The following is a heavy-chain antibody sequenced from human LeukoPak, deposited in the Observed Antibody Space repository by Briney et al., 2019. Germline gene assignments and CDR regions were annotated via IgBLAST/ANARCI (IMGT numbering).Heavy chain of an antibody. J-gene: IGHJ2*01. V-gene: IGHV4-34*01. CDR1: GGSFSNYY. CDR2: INHSGST. Sequence: PSETLSLTCAVYGGSFSNYYWNWIRQPPGKGLEWIGEINHSGSTNYNPSLKSRVTISIDTSKNQFSLKLSSVTAADTAVYYCARLCGSSSWGDWYFDLWGRGTLVTVSS. CDR3: ARLCGSSSWGDWYFDL. D-gene: IGHD6-13*01.